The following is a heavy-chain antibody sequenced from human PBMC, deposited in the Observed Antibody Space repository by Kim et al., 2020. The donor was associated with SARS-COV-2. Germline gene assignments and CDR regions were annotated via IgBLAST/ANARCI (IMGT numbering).Heavy chain of an antibody. J-gene: IGHJ5*02. CDR3: AREGTIAAAGQNWFDP. Sequence: SETLSLTCAVYGGSFSGYYWSWIRQPPGKGLEWIGEINHSGSTNYNPSLKSRVTISVDTSKNQFSLKLSSVTAADTAVYYCAREGTIAAAGQNWFDPWG. CDR1: GGSFSGYY. V-gene: IGHV4-34*01. CDR2: INHSGST. D-gene: IGHD6-13*01.